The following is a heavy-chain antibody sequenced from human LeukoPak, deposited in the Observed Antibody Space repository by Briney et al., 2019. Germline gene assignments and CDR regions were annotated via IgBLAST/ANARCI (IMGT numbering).Heavy chain of an antibody. V-gene: IGHV3-64*02. CDR3: ARVLTPIMWGHGSGSYNFDY. J-gene: IGHJ4*02. CDR1: GFTFSSYA. CDR2: ISSNGGST. Sequence: PGGSLRLSCAASGFTFSSYAMHWVRQAPGKGLEYVSAISSNGGSTYYADSVKGRFTISRDNAKNSLYLQMNSLRAEDTALYYCARVLTPIMWGHGSGSYNFDYWGQGTLVTVSS. D-gene: IGHD3-10*01.